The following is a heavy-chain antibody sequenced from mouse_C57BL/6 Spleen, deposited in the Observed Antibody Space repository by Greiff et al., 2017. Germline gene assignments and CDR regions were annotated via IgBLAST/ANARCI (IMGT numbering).Heavy chain of an antibody. CDR3: APYAMDY. CDR2: IYPGDGDT. V-gene: IGHV1-82*01. CDR1: GYAFSSSW. J-gene: IGHJ4*01. Sequence: QVQLQQSGPELVKPGASVKISCKASGYAFSSSWMNWVKQRPGKGLEWIGRIYPGDGDTNYNGKCKGKATLTADKSSSTAYMQLSSLTSEDSAVYFCAPYAMDYWGQGTSVTVSS.